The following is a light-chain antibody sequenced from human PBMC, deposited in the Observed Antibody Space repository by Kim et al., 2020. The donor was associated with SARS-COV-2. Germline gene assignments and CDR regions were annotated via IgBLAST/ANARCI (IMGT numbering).Light chain of an antibody. CDR1: SSDVCGYNY. CDR3: CSYAGSYDYV. V-gene: IGLV2-11*01. Sequence: GQSVTISCTGTSSDVCGYNYVSWYQQHPGKAPKLMICDVSKRPSGVPDRFSGSKSGNTASLTISGLQAEDEADYYCCSYAGSYDYVFGTGTKVTVL. J-gene: IGLJ1*01. CDR2: DVS.